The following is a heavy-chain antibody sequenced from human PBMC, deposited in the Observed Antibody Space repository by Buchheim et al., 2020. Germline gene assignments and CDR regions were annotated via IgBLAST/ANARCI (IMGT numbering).Heavy chain of an antibody. V-gene: IGHV3-74*01. CDR3: ARDYYGVDY. CDR1: GFIFSNYW. D-gene: IGHD3-10*01. J-gene: IGHJ4*02. CDR2: INSDGSDS. Sequence: EVQLVESGGGLVQPGGSLRLSCAASGFIFSNYWMHWVRQAPGKGLVWVSQINSDGSDSTYADSVKGRFTISRASTQNTLYLQMNSLRGVDTAVYYCARDYYGVDYWGQGTL.